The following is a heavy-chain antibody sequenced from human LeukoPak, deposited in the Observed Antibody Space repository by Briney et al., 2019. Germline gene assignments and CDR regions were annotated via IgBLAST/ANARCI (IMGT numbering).Heavy chain of an antibody. J-gene: IGHJ4*02. V-gene: IGHV4-59*08. D-gene: IGHD3-22*01. Sequence: PSETLSLTCTVSVGSISSYHWSWIRQPPGQGLECIGYIYYSGSTNYNPTLKSRVTISLDTSKNQFSLKVSSVTAADTAVYYCARHSSGYLSYFDYWGQGTLVPVSS. CDR3: ARHSSGYLSYFDY. CDR2: IYYSGST. CDR1: VGSISSYH.